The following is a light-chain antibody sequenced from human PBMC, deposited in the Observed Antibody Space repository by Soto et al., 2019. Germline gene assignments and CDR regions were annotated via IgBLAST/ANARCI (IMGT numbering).Light chain of an antibody. CDR1: QSVRTN. J-gene: IGKJ2*01. Sequence: EVVLTQSPATLSVSTGERATLSCRASQSVRTNLVWYQQKPGQAPRVLIYGASTRATGIPARFIGSGSGTEFTLTISSLLSEDFAVYYCQQYNHWFTFGQGTKLEIK. V-gene: IGKV3-15*01. CDR3: QQYNHWFT. CDR2: GAS.